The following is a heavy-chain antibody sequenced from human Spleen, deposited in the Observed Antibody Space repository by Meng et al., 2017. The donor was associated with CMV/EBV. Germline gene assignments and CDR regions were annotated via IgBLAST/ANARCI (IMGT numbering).Heavy chain of an antibody. CDR1: GFTFSSYP. CDR3: AKAFSASWYREYYDD. Sequence: GESLKISCAASGFTFSSYPMHWVRQAPGKGLEWVAVISYDGRVRYHADPVKGRFTISRDDSKNTLYLQMDSLRVEDTALYYCAKAFSASWYREYYDDWGQGTLVTVSS. D-gene: IGHD6-13*01. J-gene: IGHJ4*02. V-gene: IGHV3-30*04. CDR2: ISYDGRVR.